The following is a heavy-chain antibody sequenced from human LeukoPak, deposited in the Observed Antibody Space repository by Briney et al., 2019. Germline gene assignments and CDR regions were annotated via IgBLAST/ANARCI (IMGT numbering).Heavy chain of an antibody. CDR3: ARSTYCSSTSCYWDFDY. CDR1: GYTFTGYY. CDR2: INPNSGGT. V-gene: IGHV1-2*02. Sequence: ASVRVSCKTSGYTFTGYYIHWVRQAPGQGLEWMGWINPNSGGTNYAQKFQGRVTMTRDTSISTAYMELSRLRSEDTAVYYCARSTYCSSTSCYWDFDYWGQGTLVTVSS. J-gene: IGHJ4*02. D-gene: IGHD2-2*01.